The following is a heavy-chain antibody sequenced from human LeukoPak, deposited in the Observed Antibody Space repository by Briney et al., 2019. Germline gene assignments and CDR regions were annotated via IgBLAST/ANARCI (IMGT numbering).Heavy chain of an antibody. CDR2: IYYSGST. V-gene: IGHV4-30-4*02. Sequence: PSETLSPTCTVSGGSIISSAYYWSWIRQPPGKGLEWIGYIYYSGSTYYNPSLKSRGTISLDTSKNQFSLKLSSVTAADTAVYYCARDGVQNWFDPWGQGTLVTVSS. D-gene: IGHD3-3*01. CDR3: ARDGVQNWFDP. CDR1: GGSIISSAYY. J-gene: IGHJ5*02.